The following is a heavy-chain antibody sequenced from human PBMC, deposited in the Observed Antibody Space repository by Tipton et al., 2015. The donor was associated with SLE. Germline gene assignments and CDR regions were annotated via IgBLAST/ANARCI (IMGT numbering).Heavy chain of an antibody. D-gene: IGHD4-17*01. CDR2: IYYSGST. CDR3: ARASYGLGNSY. Sequence: TLSLTCTVSGGSISSHYWSWIRQPPGKGLEWIGYIYYSGSTYYNPSLKSRVTISVDTSKNQFSLKLSSVTAADTAVYYCARASYGLGNSYWGQGTLVTVSS. V-gene: IGHV4-59*08. J-gene: IGHJ4*02. CDR1: GGSISSHY.